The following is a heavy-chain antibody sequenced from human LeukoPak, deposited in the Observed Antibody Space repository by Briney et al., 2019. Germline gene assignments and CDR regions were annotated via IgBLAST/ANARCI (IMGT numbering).Heavy chain of an antibody. CDR1: GFTLSRCG. D-gene: IGHD1-1*01. J-gene: IGHJ4*02. Sequence: GGSLRLSGAASGFTLSRCGMHWVRQAPGKGLEWVAVISYDGSNKYYADSVKGRFTISRDNSKNTLYLQMNSLRAEDTAVYYCATTMDYWGQGTLVTVSS. CDR2: ISYDGSNK. CDR3: ATTMDY. V-gene: IGHV3-30*03.